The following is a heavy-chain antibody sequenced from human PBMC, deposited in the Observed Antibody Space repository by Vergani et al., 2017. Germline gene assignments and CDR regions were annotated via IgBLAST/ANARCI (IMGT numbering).Heavy chain of an antibody. CDR2: IYDSGST. D-gene: IGHD6-6*01. CDR1: GGSISSSSYY. J-gene: IGHJ5*02. CDR3: ARRVTVPPRINWVDP. V-gene: IGHV4-39*01. Sequence: QLQLQESGPGLVKPSETLSLTCTVSGGSISSSSYYWGWIRQPPGKGLEWIGSIYDSGSTYYNPSLKSRVTISVDTSKNQFSLKLSSVTAADTAVYYCARRVTVPPRINWVDPWGQGTLVTXSS.